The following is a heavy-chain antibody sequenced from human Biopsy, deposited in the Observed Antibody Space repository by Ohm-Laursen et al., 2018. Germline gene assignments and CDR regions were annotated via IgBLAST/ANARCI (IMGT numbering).Heavy chain of an antibody. CDR3: ASRPNCGGDCSSGFDY. J-gene: IGHJ4*02. V-gene: IGHV1-58*02. CDR2: IVVGGGNT. D-gene: IGHD2-21*02. Sequence: GASVKVSCTASGFTFNRSAMQWVRQARGQRLEWIGWIVVGGGNTNYAQKFQERVTITRDMSTSTAYMELSSLRSEDTAVYYCASRPNCGGDCSSGFDYWGQGTLVTVSS. CDR1: GFTFNRSA.